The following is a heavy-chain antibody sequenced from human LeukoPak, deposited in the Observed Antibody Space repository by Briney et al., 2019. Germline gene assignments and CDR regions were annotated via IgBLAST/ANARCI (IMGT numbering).Heavy chain of an antibody. Sequence: PSETLSLTCTVSGGSISSGSYYWSWIRQPAGKGLEWIGRIYTSGSTNYNPSLKSRVTISVDTSKNQFSLKLSSVTAADTAVYYCARSGYDFWSGYYDAFDIWGQGTMVTVSS. D-gene: IGHD3-3*01. CDR1: GGSISSGSYY. J-gene: IGHJ3*02. V-gene: IGHV4-61*02. CDR3: ARSGYDFWSGYYDAFDI. CDR2: IYTSGST.